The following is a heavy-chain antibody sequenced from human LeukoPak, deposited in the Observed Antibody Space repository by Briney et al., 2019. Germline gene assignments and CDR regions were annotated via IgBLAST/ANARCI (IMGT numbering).Heavy chain of an antibody. V-gene: IGHV4-39*01. CDR1: GGSISSSSYY. J-gene: IGHJ4*02. D-gene: IGHD3-10*01. Sequence: PSETLSLTCTVSGGSISSSSYYWGWIRQPPGKGLEWIGSICYSGSTYYNPSLKSRVTISVDTSKNQFSLKLSSVTAADTAVYYCARHGNLLLWFGELLSALDYWGQGTLVTVSS. CDR2: ICYSGST. CDR3: ARHGNLLLWFGELLSALDY.